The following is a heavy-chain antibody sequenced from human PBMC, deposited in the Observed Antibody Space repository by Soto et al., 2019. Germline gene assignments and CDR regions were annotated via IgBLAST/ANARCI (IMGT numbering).Heavy chain of an antibody. J-gene: IGHJ6*02. CDR3: AKDLASGTSNYYYGMDV. CDR2: IKQDGSEK. Sequence: GGSLRLSCAASGFTFSSYWMSWVRQAPGKGLEWVANIKQDGSEKYYVDSVKGRFTISRDNSKNTLYLQMNSLRAEDTAVYYCAKDLASGTSNYYYGMDVWGQGTTVTVSS. D-gene: IGHD1-7*01. V-gene: IGHV3-7*01. CDR1: GFTFSSYW.